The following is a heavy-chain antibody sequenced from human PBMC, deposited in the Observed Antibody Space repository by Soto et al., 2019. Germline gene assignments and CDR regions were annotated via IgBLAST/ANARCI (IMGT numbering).Heavy chain of an antibody. V-gene: IGHV4-59*01. Sequence: SETLSLTCTVSGGSISSYYWSWIRQPPGKGLEWIGYIYYSGSTNYNPSLKSRVTISVDTSKNQFSLKLSSVTAADTAVYYCARGGRREKQWLTHLGFDPWGQGTLVTVSS. CDR3: ARGGRREKQWLTHLGFDP. CDR2: IYYSGST. J-gene: IGHJ5*02. D-gene: IGHD6-19*01. CDR1: GGSISSYY.